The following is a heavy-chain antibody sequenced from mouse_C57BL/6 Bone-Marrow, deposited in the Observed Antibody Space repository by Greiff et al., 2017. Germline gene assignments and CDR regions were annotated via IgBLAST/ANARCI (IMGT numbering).Heavy chain of an antibody. CDR2: IYPGDGDT. CDR1: GYAFSSSW. V-gene: IGHV1-82*01. CDR3: ARTGGGSRNFDV. J-gene: IGHJ1*03. D-gene: IGHD1-1*01. Sequence: VQLQQSGPELVKPGASVKISCKASGYAFSSSWMNWVKQRPGKGLEWIGRIYPGDGDTNYNGKFKGKATLTADKSSSTAYMQLSSLTSEDSAVYFCARTGGGSRNFDVWGTGTTVTVSS.